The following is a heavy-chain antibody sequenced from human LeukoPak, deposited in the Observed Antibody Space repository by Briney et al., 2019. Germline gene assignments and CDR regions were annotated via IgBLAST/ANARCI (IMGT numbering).Heavy chain of an antibody. CDR3: ARTLIEYSVSSCYFDY. Sequence: GGSLRLSCAASGFTFSSYWMSWVRQAPGKGLEWVANIKQDGSEKYYVDSVKGRFTISRDNAKKLLYLQMNSLRAEDTAVYYCARTLIEYSVSSCYFDYWGQGTLVTVSS. V-gene: IGHV3-7*01. CDR2: IKQDGSEK. D-gene: IGHD6-6*01. J-gene: IGHJ4*02. CDR1: GFTFSSYW.